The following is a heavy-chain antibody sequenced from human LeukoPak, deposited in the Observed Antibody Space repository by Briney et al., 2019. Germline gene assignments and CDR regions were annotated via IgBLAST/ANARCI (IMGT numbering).Heavy chain of an antibody. CDR3: AMSPRNIVVVPAAPDY. CDR1: GFTFSSYS. Sequence: GGSLRLSCAASGFTFSSYSMNWVRQAPGKGLEWVSSISSSSSYIYYADSVKGRFTISRDNAKNSLYLQMNSLRAEDTAVYYCAMSPRNIVVVPAAPDYWGQGTLVTVSS. V-gene: IGHV3-21*01. D-gene: IGHD2-2*01. J-gene: IGHJ4*02. CDR2: ISSSSSYI.